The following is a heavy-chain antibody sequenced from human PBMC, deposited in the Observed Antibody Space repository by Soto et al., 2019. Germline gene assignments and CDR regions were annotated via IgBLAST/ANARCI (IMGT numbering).Heavy chain of an antibody. V-gene: IGHV4-59*01. Sequence: QVQLQESGPGLVKPSETLSLTCTVSGGSISSYYWCWIRQSPGKGLESVGYIYYSAHTNSNPSLTNRVSLALGTPPNEVALELYTVTAADTACYYFAKDAGHTSPQRGCMDVWGKGTTVTVSS. J-gene: IGHJ6*04. CDR2: IYYSAHT. CDR3: AKDAGHTSPQRGCMDV. D-gene: IGHD2-15*01. CDR1: GGSISSYY.